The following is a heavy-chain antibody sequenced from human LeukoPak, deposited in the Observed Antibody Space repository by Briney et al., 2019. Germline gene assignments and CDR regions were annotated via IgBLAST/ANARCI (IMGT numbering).Heavy chain of an antibody. Sequence: PGGSLRLSCAASGFTFSSYVMHWVRQAPGKGLEWVAIISYDGSNEYYADSVKGRFTISRDNSKNTLYLQMNSLRAEDTAVYYCARVGYGDYGITTIDYWGQGTLVTVSS. V-gene: IGHV3-30*04. CDR3: ARVGYGDYGITTIDY. CDR2: ISYDGSNE. CDR1: GFTFSSYV. J-gene: IGHJ4*02. D-gene: IGHD4-17*01.